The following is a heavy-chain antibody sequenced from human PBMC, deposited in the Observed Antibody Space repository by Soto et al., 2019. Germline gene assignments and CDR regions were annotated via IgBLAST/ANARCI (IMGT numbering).Heavy chain of an antibody. CDR3: ARDSQSDAFDI. V-gene: IGHV3-33*01. CDR1: GFTFSSYG. J-gene: IGHJ3*02. Sequence: ESGGGVVQPGRSLRLSCAASGFTFSSYGMHWVRQAPGKGLEWVAVIWYDGSNKYYADSVKGRFTISRDNSKNTLYLQMNSLRAEDTAVYYCARDSQSDAFDIWGQGTMVTVSS. CDR2: IWYDGSNK.